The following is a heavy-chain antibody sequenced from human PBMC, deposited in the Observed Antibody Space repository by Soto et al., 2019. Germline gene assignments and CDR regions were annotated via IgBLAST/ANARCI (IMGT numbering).Heavy chain of an antibody. V-gene: IGHV3-33*01. J-gene: IGHJ4*02. Sequence: PGGSLRLSCAASGFTFSSYGMHWVRQAPGKGLEWVAVIWYDGSNKYYADSVKGRLTISRDNSKNTLYLQMNSLRAEDTAVYYCARPGYNYYDSSGYYYGYGVLDYWGQGTLVTVSS. CDR3: ARPGYNYYDSSGYYYGYGVLDY. D-gene: IGHD3-22*01. CDR1: GFTFSSYG. CDR2: IWYDGSNK.